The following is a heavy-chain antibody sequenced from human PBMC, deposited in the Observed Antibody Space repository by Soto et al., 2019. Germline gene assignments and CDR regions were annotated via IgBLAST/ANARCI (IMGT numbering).Heavy chain of an antibody. J-gene: IGHJ5*01. CDR2: ISGGGYST. D-gene: IGHD6-19*01. Sequence: GGSLRLSCAASGLTFSTYAMSWVRQAPGKGLEWVSAISGGGYSTHYADSVKGRFTISRDNSKNTLYLQMNSLRAEDTAVYYCAKCTVGTILSSGWCNWFDFWGQGTLVTVSS. CDR1: GLTFSTYA. CDR3: AKCTVGTILSSGWCNWFDF. V-gene: IGHV3-23*01.